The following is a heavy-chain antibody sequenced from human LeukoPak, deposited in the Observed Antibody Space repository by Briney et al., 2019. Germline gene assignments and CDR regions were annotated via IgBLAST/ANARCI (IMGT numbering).Heavy chain of an antibody. D-gene: IGHD3-22*01. J-gene: IGHJ3*02. CDR2: INSDGSST. CDR1: GFTFISYW. CDR3: ARLQYYYDSSDYYNDAFDI. Sequence: PGGSLRLSCAASGFTFISYWMHWVRQAPGKGLVWVSRINSDGSSTSYADSVKGRFTISRDNAKNSLFLQMNSLRAEDTAVYYCARLQYYYDSSDYYNDAFDIWGQGTMVTVSS. V-gene: IGHV3-74*01.